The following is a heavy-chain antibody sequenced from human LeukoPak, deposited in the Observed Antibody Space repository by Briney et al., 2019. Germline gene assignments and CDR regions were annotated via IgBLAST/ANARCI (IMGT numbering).Heavy chain of an antibody. Sequence: SETLSLTCTVSGGSISSGSYYWSWIRQPAGKGLEWIGRIYTSGSTNYNPSLKSRVTISVDTSKNQFSLKLSSVTAADTAVYYCARDYVVVPAAITDDAFDIWGQGTMVTVSS. J-gene: IGHJ3*02. CDR2: IYTSGST. CDR3: ARDYVVVPAAITDDAFDI. CDR1: GGSISSGSYY. D-gene: IGHD2-2*01. V-gene: IGHV4-61*02.